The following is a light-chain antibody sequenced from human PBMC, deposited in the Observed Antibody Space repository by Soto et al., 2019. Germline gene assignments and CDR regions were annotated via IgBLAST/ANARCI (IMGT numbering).Light chain of an antibody. V-gene: IGLV2-23*01. CDR3: CSYAGSGTDNYV. Sequence: QSALTQPASVSGSPGQSITISCTGTSSDIGTYNLVSWYQHYPGKAPTLMIYEGIKRPSGVSNRFSGSKSGNTAFLTISGLQAEDEADYYCCSYAGSGTDNYVFGSGTKLTVL. CDR1: SSDIGTYNL. CDR2: EGI. J-gene: IGLJ1*01.